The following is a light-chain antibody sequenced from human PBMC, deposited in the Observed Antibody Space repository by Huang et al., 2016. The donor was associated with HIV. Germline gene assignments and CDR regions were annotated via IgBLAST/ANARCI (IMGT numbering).Light chain of an antibody. CDR2: WAS. CDR3: QQYYTSPQT. J-gene: IGKJ1*01. Sequence: DIVMTQSPDSLAVSLGEAATLTCRSSQSVLSSATNKNYLAWFQQKPGQSPKLLLCWASTREAGVPDRFSASGSGTHFTLTINNVKTEDVAIYYCQQYYTSPQTFGPGTRLEI. V-gene: IGKV4-1*01. CDR1: QSVLSSATNKNY.